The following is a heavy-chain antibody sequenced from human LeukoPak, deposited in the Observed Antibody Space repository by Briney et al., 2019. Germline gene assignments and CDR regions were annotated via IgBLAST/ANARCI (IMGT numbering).Heavy chain of an antibody. D-gene: IGHD2-21*02. V-gene: IGHV1-69*13. J-gene: IGHJ6*03. CDR1: GGTFSSYA. CDR2: IIPIFGTA. CDR3: ARGALAYCGGDCYSDYYYYMDV. Sequence: GASVKVSCKASGGTFSSYAISWVRQAPGQGLEWMGGIIPIFGTANYAQKFQGRVTITADESTSTAYMELSSLRSEDTAVYYCARGALAYCGGDCYSDYYYYMDVWGKGTTVTISS.